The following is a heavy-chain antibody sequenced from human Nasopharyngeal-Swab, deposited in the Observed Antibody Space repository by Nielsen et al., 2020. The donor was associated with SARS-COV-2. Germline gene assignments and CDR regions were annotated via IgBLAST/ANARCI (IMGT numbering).Heavy chain of an antibody. CDR1: GYSFMFYY. D-gene: IGHD3-3*01. CDR2: LNPNSGDT. J-gene: IGHJ5*02. CDR3: AKGHDFWSGLTWFDP. V-gene: IGHV1-2*02. Sequence: ASLLVSCKASGYSFMFYYIHWVRQAPGQGFEWKGWLNPNSGDTNYAQKFQGRVTMTTDSSITKAYMELSRLNSDDTAMYFCAKGHDFWSGLTWFDPWGQGTLVTVSS.